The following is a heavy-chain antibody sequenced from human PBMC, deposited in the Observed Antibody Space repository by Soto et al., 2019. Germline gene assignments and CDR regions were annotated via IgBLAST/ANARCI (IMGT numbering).Heavy chain of an antibody. J-gene: IGHJ5*02. D-gene: IGHD3-10*01. CDR1: GGSISSSSYY. Sequence: PSETLSLTCTVSGGSISSSSYYWGWIRQPPGKGLEWIGSIYYSGSTYYNPSLKSRVTISVDTSKNQFSLKLSSVTAADTAVYYCARHGVTMVRAVIIKDQNNWFDPWGQGTLVTVSS. CDR3: ARHGVTMVRAVIIKDQNNWFDP. CDR2: IYYSGST. V-gene: IGHV4-39*01.